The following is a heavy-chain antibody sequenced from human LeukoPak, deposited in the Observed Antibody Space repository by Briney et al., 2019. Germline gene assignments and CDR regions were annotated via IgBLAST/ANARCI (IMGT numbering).Heavy chain of an antibody. D-gene: IGHD6-6*01. CDR3: ARDVEYSNIYFYYYIDV. V-gene: IGHV3-23*01. Sequence: GGSLRLSCAASEFTFSSYGMSWVRQAPGKGLEWVSSISGSGGSTQYADSVQGRFATSRDNSKNTLYLQMNSLSAEDTALYFCARDVEYSNIYFYYYIDVWGKGTTVTVSS. J-gene: IGHJ6*03. CDR2: ISGSGGST. CDR1: EFTFSSYG.